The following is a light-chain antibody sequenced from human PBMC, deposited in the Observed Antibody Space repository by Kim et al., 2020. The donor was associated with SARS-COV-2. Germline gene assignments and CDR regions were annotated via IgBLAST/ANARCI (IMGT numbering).Light chain of an antibody. J-gene: IGKJ2*01. CDR2: DAS. Sequence: SASLGSRVTSPCRASQNLDSWLAWYQHKAGQPPKLLFYDASTLQSGVPSRFSGNGSGTEFTLTISNLQPDDFATYYCQQYYSYWYSFGQGTKLEI. V-gene: IGKV1-5*01. CDR1: QNLDSW. CDR3: QQYYSYWYS.